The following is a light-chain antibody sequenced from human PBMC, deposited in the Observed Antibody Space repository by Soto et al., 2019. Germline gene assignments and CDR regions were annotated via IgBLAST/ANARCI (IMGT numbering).Light chain of an antibody. CDR3: SSYSISTAYL. V-gene: IGLV2-14*01. Sequence: QSALTQPASVSGSPGQSITISCTGTSSDVGGYDYVSWYQLHPGKAPKLMVFEVSNRPSGVSYRCSGSKSGNRASLTISGHQAEDEAENFCSSYSISTAYLFGTGTKHTVL. J-gene: IGLJ1*01. CDR1: SSDVGGYDY. CDR2: EVS.